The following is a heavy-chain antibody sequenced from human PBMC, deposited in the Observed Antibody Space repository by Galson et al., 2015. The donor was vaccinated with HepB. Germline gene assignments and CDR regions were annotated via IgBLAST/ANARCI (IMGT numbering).Heavy chain of an antibody. CDR3: ARDGDIWSEEYYYGLDV. CDR1: GFTFSNYA. Sequence: SLRLSCAASGFTFSNYAMYWARQVPGKGLEWVAVLSYDGGSILYADSVKGRFTISRDNAKNTLYLQMNSLRAEDTAVNYRARDGDIWSEEYYYGLDVWGQGTTVTVSS. J-gene: IGHJ6*02. V-gene: IGHV3-30-3*01. CDR2: LSYDGGSI. D-gene: IGHD3-3*01.